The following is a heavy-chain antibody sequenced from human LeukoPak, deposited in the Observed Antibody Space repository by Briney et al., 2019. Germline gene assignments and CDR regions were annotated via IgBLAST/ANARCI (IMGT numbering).Heavy chain of an antibody. CDR1: GFTFSDYG. Sequence: PGGSLRLSCAASGFTFSDYGMHWVRQAPGKGLEWVAVISYDGSNKYYADSVKGRFTISRDNSKNTLYLQMNSLRAEDTAVYYCAKARQWLADFDYWGQGTLVTVSS. V-gene: IGHV3-30*18. J-gene: IGHJ4*02. D-gene: IGHD6-19*01. CDR2: ISYDGSNK. CDR3: AKARQWLADFDY.